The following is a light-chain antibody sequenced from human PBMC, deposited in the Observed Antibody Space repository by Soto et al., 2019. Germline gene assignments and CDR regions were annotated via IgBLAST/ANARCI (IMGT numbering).Light chain of an antibody. V-gene: IGKV3-15*01. CDR3: QQYNNWPPVT. CDR2: GAS. J-gene: IGKJ4*01. Sequence: EIVMTQSPATLSVSPGERATLSCRASQSVSSNLAWYQQKPGQAPRLLIYGASTGATGIPARFSGSGSGTEFTLTISSLQSEDFALYYCQQYNNWPPVTFGGGTKVEIK. CDR1: QSVSSN.